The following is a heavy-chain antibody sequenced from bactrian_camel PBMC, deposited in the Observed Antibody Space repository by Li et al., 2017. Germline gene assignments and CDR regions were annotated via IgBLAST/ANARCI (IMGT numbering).Heavy chain of an antibody. D-gene: IGHD6*01. V-gene: IGHV3S10*01. CDR1: GFTFSSYA. CDR3: VRRIEYGGTSWHAFGY. J-gene: IGHJ6*01. Sequence: VESGGSLRLSCAASGFTFSSYAMNWVRQAPGKGLEWVSSSPGSSTYYADSVKDRFAISRDNAKNTVTLQMNSLKSEDTALYYCVRRIEYGGTSWHAFGYWGQGTQVTVS. CDR2: SPGSST.